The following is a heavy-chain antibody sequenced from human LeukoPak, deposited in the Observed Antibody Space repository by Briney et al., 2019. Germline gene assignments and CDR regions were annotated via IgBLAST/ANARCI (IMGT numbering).Heavy chain of an antibody. CDR1: GYTFTSYW. V-gene: IGHV5-51*01. D-gene: IGHD2-2*01. Sequence: GESLKISCKGSGYTFTSYWIGWVRQMPGKGLELMGIIYPGDSDTRYSPSFQGQVTISADKSINIAYLQWSSLKASDTAIYYCVRRDITSRYVVWFDPLGQGTPVTVSP. J-gene: IGHJ5*02. CDR2: IYPGDSDT. CDR3: VRRDITSRYVVWFDP.